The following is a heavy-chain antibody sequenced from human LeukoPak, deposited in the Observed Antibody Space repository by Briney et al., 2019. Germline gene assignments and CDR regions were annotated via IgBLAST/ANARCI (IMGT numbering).Heavy chain of an antibody. V-gene: IGHV4-59*08. CDR3: ARSAWGWFDP. D-gene: IGHD3-16*01. J-gene: IGHJ5*02. Sequence: SETLSLTCTVSGASISSYYWSWIRQPPGKGLEWIGYLYNTRNTYYNPSLKSRVTISVDTSKNQFSLKLSSVTAADTAVYYCARSAWGWFDPWGQGTLVTVSS. CDR2: LYNTRNT. CDR1: GASISSYY.